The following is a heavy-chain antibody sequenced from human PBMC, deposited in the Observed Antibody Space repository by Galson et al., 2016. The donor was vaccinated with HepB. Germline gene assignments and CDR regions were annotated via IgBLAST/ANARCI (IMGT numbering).Heavy chain of an antibody. CDR2: MYWDDEK. D-gene: IGHD1-26*01. J-gene: IGHJ4*02. V-gene: IGHV2-5*02. CDR1: GFSLSSDKMG. CDR3: ALGGSSKADDY. Sequence: PALVKPPQTLTLTCTFSGFSLSSDKMGVGWIRQPPGKALEWLALMYWDDEKHYSPSLKSRLSITKDTSKNQVVLTMTNMDPVDPATYYCALGGSSKADDYWGQGTLVTVSS.